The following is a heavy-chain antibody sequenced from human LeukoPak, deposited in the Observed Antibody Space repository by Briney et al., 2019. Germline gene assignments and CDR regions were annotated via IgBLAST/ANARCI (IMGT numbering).Heavy chain of an antibody. CDR1: GSAFSSYA. CDR2: ISGSDGST. V-gene: IGHV3-23*01. J-gene: IGHJ6*02. D-gene: IGHD2-2*01. CDR3: AKAKPSIVVVPAAITDYYYYGMDV. Sequence: GGSLRLSCAASGSAFSSYAMSWVRQAPGKGLEWVSVISGSDGSTYYADSVKGRFTISRDNSKNTLYLQMNSLRAEDTAVYYCAKAKPSIVVVPAAITDYYYYGMDVWGQGTTVTVSS.